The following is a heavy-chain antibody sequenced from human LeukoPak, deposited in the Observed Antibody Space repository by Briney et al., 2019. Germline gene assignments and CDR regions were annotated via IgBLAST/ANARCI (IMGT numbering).Heavy chain of an antibody. CDR2: ISSVSSYI. CDR1: GFTFSSYT. CDR3: ARDSEKYQPLGAFDI. J-gene: IGHJ3*02. V-gene: IGHV3-21*04. D-gene: IGHD2-2*01. Sequence: GGSLRLSCAASGFTFSSYTMNWVRQAPGKGLEWVSSISSVSSYIYYADSVKGRFTISRDNAKNSLYLQMNSLRAEDTAVYYCARDSEKYQPLGAFDIWGQGTMVTVSS.